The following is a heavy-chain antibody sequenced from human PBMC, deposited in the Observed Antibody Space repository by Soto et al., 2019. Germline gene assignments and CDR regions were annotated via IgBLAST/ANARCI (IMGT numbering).Heavy chain of an antibody. CDR2: ISSSGSFI. D-gene: IGHD6-13*01. CDR3: AREPQGIAAALDY. V-gene: IGHV3-21*01. J-gene: IGHJ4*02. Sequence: PGGSLRLSCAASGFTFRTYDMNWVRRAPGGGLEWVASISSSGSFIYYADSVKGRFTISRDDAEKSLYLQMNSLRAEDTALYYCAREPQGIAAALDYWGQGTLVTVSS. CDR1: GFTFRTYD.